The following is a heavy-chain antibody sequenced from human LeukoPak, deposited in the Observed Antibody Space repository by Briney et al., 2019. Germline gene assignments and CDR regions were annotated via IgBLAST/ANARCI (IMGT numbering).Heavy chain of an antibody. D-gene: IGHD5-18*01. Sequence: SETLSLTCTVSGGSISSYYWSWIRQPPGKGLEWIGYIYYSGSTNYNPSLKSRVTISVDTSRNQFSLKLTSVTAADTAVYYCARDRHTYGPYNWFDPWGQGTLVTVSS. CDR3: ARDRHTYGPYNWFDP. CDR2: IYYSGST. V-gene: IGHV4-59*01. J-gene: IGHJ5*02. CDR1: GGSISSYY.